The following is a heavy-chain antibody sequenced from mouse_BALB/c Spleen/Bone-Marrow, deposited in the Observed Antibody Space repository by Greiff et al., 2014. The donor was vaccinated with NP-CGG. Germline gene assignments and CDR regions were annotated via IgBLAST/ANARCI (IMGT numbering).Heavy chain of an antibody. V-gene: IGHV1S29*02. CDR2: IYPYNGGT. Sequence: EVQLQQSGPELVKPGASVKISCKASGYTFTDYNMHWVKQSHGKSLEWIGYIYPYNGGTGYNQKFKSKATLTVDNSSSTAYMELRSLTSEDSAGYKCGRSYGNWYFDVWGAGTTVTVSS. CDR1: GYTFTDYN. CDR3: GRSYGNWYFDV. J-gene: IGHJ1*01. D-gene: IGHD2-10*02.